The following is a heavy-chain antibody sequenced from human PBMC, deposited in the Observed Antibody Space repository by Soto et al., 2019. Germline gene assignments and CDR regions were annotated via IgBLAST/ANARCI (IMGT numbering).Heavy chain of an antibody. J-gene: IGHJ4*02. D-gene: IGHD6-13*01. CDR3: ARIRSSGRWYLDY. CDR1: EFTFSIYG. V-gene: IGHV3-30*03. Sequence: GGSLRLSCAASEFTFSIYGMQWVRQAPGKGLEWVAAISKDGSSKCYADSVKGRFTISRDNSKNTLYLQMNSLRAEDTAVYYCARIRSSGRWYLDYWGQGTLVTVSS. CDR2: ISKDGSSK.